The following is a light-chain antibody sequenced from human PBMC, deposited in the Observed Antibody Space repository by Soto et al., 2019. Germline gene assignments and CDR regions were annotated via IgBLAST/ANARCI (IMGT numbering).Light chain of an antibody. Sequence: QPVLTQPPSVSEGPGQRVTISCSGSTSNIGKNTVNWYQQLPGEAPKLFIYYDDLLASGVSDRFSGSKSGTSASLAISGLQSEDEADYYCGAWDDSLNGWVFGGGTKLTVI. CDR2: YDD. V-gene: IGLV1-36*01. J-gene: IGLJ3*02. CDR3: GAWDDSLNGWV. CDR1: TSNIGKNT.